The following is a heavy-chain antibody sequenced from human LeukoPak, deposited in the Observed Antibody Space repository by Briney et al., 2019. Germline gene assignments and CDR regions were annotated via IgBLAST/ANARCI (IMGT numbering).Heavy chain of an antibody. V-gene: IGHV1-8*02. CDR1: GYTFTSHG. J-gene: IGHJ5*02. CDR3: ARSMVRGRGTRWFDP. CDR2: MNPNSGNT. Sequence: ASVKVSCKASGYTFTSHGISWVRQATGQGLEWMGWMNPNSGNTGYAQKFQGRVTMTRNTSISTAYMELSSLRSEDTAVYYCARSMVRGRGTRWFDPWGQGTLVTVSS. D-gene: IGHD3-10*01.